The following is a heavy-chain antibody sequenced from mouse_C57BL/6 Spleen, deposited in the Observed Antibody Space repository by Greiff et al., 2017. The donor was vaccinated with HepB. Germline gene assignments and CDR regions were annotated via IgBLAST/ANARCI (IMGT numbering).Heavy chain of an antibody. J-gene: IGHJ2*01. V-gene: IGHV1-15*01. CDR2: IDPETGGT. CDR3: TREYYGSSPDY. CDR1: GYTFTDYE. D-gene: IGHD1-1*01. Sequence: QVHVKQSGAELVRPGASVTLSCKASGYTFTDYEMHWVKQTPVHGLEWIGAIDPETGGTAYNQKFKGKAILTADKSSSTAYMELRSLTSEDSAVYYCTREYYGSSPDYWGQGTTLTVSS.